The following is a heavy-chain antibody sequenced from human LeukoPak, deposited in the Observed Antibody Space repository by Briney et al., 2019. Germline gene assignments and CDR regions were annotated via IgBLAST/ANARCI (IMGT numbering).Heavy chain of an antibody. Sequence: SETLSLTCTVSSGSISTGDYYWSWVRQPPGKGLEYIGYIYYSGSTYYNPSLKSRITIPVDTSKNQFSLKLSSVTAADTAVYYCAVGHYYHSSGYLFGSWGQGTLVTVSS. J-gene: IGHJ4*02. CDR1: SGSISTGDYY. CDR2: IYYSGST. CDR3: AVGHYYHSSGYLFGS. V-gene: IGHV4-30-4*01. D-gene: IGHD3-22*01.